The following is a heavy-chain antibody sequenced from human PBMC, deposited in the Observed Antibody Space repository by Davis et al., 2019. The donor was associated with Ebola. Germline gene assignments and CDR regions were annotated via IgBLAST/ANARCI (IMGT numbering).Heavy chain of an antibody. CDR3: ARGGVSSSSPFDY. D-gene: IGHD6-13*01. V-gene: IGHV4-59*01. J-gene: IGHJ4*02. CDR2: IYYSGST. Sequence: PSETLSLTCSVSGGSISYYYWSWIRQSPGKGLEWIGYIYYSGSTNYNPSLKSRVTISVDMSKNQFSLKLSSVTAADTAVYYCARGGVSSSSPFDYWGQGTLVTVSS. CDR1: GGSISYYY.